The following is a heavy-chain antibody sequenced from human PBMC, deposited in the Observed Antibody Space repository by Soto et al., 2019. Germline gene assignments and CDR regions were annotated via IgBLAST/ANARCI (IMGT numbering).Heavy chain of an antibody. CDR2: ISSNGGST. Sequence: PGGSLRLSCSASGFTFSSYAMHWVRQAPGKGLEYASAISSNGGSTYYADSVKGRFTISRDNSKNTLYLQMSSLRAEDTAVYYCVKGDSSSWYSDYYYYYGMDVWGQGTTVTVSS. J-gene: IGHJ6*02. D-gene: IGHD6-13*01. V-gene: IGHV3-64D*06. CDR1: GFTFSSYA. CDR3: VKGDSSSWYSDYYYYYGMDV.